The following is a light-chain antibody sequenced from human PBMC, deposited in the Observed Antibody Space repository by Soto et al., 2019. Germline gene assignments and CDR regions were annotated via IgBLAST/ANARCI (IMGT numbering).Light chain of an antibody. V-gene: IGKV1-39*01. CDR1: QSISSY. J-gene: IGKJ1*01. CDR3: QQSYNMPWT. CDR2: AAS. Sequence: DIQMTQSTSSLSASVGDRVTISCRASQSISSYLSWYQQKPGKAPKLLIFAASSLESGVPSRFSGSGSGTDYTLTISSLQPEDFATYHCQQSYNMPWTFGQGTKVDIK.